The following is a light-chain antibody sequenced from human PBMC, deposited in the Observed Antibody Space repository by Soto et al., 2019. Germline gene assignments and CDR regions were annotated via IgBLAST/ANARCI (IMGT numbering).Light chain of an antibody. CDR2: SIF. V-gene: IGKV1-9*01. CDR3: QQLDSYPLT. Sequence: DIQLTQSPSFLSASVGDRVTVTCRASRGINSLLAWYQQKPGKAPQLLIYSIFTLQTGVPSRFSGSGSGTEFTLTISSLQPEDFATYYCQQLDSYPLTFGGGTKVDIK. CDR1: RGINSL. J-gene: IGKJ4*01.